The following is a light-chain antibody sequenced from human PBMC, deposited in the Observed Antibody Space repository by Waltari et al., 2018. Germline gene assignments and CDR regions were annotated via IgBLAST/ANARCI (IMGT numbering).Light chain of an antibody. CDR2: AAS. CDR1: QSVRSTY. Sequence: EIVLTQSPGTLSLSPGERATLSCRASQSVRSTYLAWYQQKFGQAPRLLIYAASNRATGIPDRCSGGGSGTDFTLTISRLETEDFAVYYCQHYGSSPPITFGQGTRLEIK. V-gene: IGKV3-20*01. J-gene: IGKJ5*01. CDR3: QHYGSSPPIT.